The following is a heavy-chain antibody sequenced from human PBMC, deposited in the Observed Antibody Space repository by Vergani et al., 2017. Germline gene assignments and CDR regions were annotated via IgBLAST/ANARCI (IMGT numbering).Heavy chain of an antibody. V-gene: IGHV4-38-2*01. D-gene: IGHD3-10*01. Sequence: QVQLQESGPGLVKPSETLTLTCDVSDSSIMTNPYWGWFRQSPGKGLEWIGCIHHSGDTHYNSSLKSRVSISIVSRSKFSLSLTSVTAADTAIYYCARHRGSGGFFPSSYFYGMDVWGQGTTVTVSS. CDR1: DSSIMTNPY. CDR2: IHHSGDT. J-gene: IGHJ6*02. CDR3: ARHRGSGGFFPSSYFYGMDV.